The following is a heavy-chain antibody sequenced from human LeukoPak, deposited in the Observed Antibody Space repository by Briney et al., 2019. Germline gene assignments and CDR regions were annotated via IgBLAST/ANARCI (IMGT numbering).Heavy chain of an antibody. CDR1: GFSLNTRGMR. D-gene: IGHD3-22*01. V-gene: IGHV2-70*04. Sequence: SGPTPVNPTQTLTLTCTFSGFSLNTRGMRLTWIRQPPGKALEWLARIDWNDHKFYRTSLKTRLTISKDTSKNQVVLIMTNMDPVDTATYYCARTLYYYDSSGYYNTGDDAFDIWGQGTMVTVSS. CDR3: ARTLYYYDSSGYYNTGDDAFDI. CDR2: IDWNDHK. J-gene: IGHJ3*02.